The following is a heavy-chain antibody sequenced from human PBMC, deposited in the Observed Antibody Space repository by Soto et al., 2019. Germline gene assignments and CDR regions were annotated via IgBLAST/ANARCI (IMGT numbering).Heavy chain of an antibody. CDR3: GKGRSYYYYYGVDV. V-gene: IGHV3-23*01. D-gene: IGHD1-26*01. J-gene: IGHJ6*02. CDR1: GFTFRSCA. Sequence: LRLSCADSGFTFRSCAMGWVRQAPGKGLEWVSDIIDSGGSTYYADAVKGRFTISRDNSKSTLYLQINSLRAEDTAVYYCGKGRSYYYYYGVDVWGQGTTVTVSS. CDR2: IIDSGGST.